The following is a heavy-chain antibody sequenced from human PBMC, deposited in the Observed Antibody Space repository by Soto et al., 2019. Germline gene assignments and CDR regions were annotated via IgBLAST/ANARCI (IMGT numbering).Heavy chain of an antibody. CDR3: ANNYDYVWGSYRFSEYFQH. J-gene: IGHJ1*01. CDR2: ISGSGVNT. Sequence: GGSLRLSCAASGFTFSSYAMSWVRQAPGKWLEWVSAISGSGVNTYYADSVKGRFAISRDNSKNTLYLQMNSLRAEDTALYYCANNYDYVWGSYRFSEYFQHWGQGTLVTVSS. CDR1: GFTFSSYA. D-gene: IGHD3-16*02. V-gene: IGHV3-23*01.